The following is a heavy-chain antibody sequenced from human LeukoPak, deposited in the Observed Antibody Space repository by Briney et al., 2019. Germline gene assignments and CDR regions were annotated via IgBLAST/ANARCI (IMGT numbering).Heavy chain of an antibody. CDR2: IRYDGSNK. D-gene: IGHD6-13*01. CDR3: AKFSSWSIRLYFDY. J-gene: IGHJ4*02. V-gene: IGHV3-30*02. Sequence: GGTLRLSCAASGFTFSSYGMHWVRQSPGKGLEWVAFIRYDGSNKYYADSVKGRFTISRDNSKNTLYLQMNSLRAEDTAVYYCAKFSSWSIRLYFDYWGQGTLVTVSS. CDR1: GFTFSSYG.